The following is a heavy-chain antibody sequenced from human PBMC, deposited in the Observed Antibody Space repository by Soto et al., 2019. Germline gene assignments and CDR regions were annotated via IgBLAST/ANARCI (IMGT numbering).Heavy chain of an antibody. J-gene: IGHJ4*02. CDR1: GGSNIRDGYY. CDR2: ISYSGSS. D-gene: IGHD2-2*01. CDR3: ARARPAGSADF. V-gene: IGHV4-31*03. Sequence: QVQLQESGPGLVKPSQTLSLTCTVSGGSNIRDGYYCSWIRQHPGKGLEWIAYISYSGSSYSNPSLKSRVTISAATSKNQFSLRLTSVTAADTAVYFCARARPAGSADFWGQGTLVTVSS.